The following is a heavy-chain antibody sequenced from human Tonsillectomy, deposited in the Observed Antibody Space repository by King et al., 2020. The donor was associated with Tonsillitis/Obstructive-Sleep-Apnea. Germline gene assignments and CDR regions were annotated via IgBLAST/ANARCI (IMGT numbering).Heavy chain of an antibody. CDR3: AKEGGSVSFIFFKY. CDR2: ISASGGST. V-gene: IGHV3-23*04. CDR1: GFTFSRYG. Sequence: VQLVESGGGLVQPGGSLRLSCAASGFTFSRYGMSWVRQAPGKGLEWVSAISASGGSTYYANSVKGRLTISRNNSKNTLYLQMNSLRAEDTAVYYCAKEGGSVSFIFFKYWGQGILVTVSS. J-gene: IGHJ4*02. D-gene: IGHD3-10*01.